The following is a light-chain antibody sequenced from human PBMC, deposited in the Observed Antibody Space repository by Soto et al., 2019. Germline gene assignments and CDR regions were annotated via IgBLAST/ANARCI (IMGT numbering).Light chain of an antibody. CDR1: SIDVGGYNY. Sequence: QSVLTQPASVSGSPGQSIAISCTGASIDVGGYNYVSWYQQHPGKAPKLMIYDVASRPSGVSDRFSGSKSGNTASLTISGLQAEDEADYYCSSYTSSSTLYVFGTGTKVTAL. CDR2: DVA. J-gene: IGLJ1*01. V-gene: IGLV2-14*03. CDR3: SSYTSSSTLYV.